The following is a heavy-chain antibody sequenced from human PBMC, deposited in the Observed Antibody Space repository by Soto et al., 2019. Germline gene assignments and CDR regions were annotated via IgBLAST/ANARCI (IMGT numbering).Heavy chain of an antibody. V-gene: IGHV1-46*01. CDR3: ASSPVAVAGKGYYYYGMDV. CDR2: INPSGGST. Sequence: ASVKVSCKACGYTFTSYYMHWVRQAPGQGLEWMGIINPSGGSTSYAQRFQGRVTMTRDTSTSTVYMELSSLRSEDTAVYYCASSPVAVAGKGYYYYGMDVWGQGTTVTVSS. D-gene: IGHD6-19*01. J-gene: IGHJ6*02. CDR1: GYTFTSYY.